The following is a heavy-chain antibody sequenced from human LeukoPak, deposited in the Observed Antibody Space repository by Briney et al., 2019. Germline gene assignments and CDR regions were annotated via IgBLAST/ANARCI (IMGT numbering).Heavy chain of an antibody. CDR1: GYTFTSYW. D-gene: IGHD6-19*01. J-gene: IGHJ4*02. Sequence: GESLKISCKGSGYTFTSYWIGWVRQMPGRGLEWMGIIYPVDSETRYSPSFQGQVTISADMSITAAYLQWSSLKASDTAMYYCARTQESSGWDFDYWGQGTLVTVSS. CDR3: ARTQESSGWDFDY. V-gene: IGHV5-51*01. CDR2: IYPVDSET.